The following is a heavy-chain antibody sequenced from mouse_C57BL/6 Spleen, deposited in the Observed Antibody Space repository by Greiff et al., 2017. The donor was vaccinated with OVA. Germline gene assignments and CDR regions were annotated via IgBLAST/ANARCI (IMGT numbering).Heavy chain of an antibody. CDR2: IYPGDGDT. CDR1: GYAFSSYW. V-gene: IGHV1-80*01. J-gene: IGHJ2*01. Sequence: QVQLQQSGAELVKPGASVKISCKASGYAFSSYWMNWVKQRPGKGLEWIGQIYPGDGDTNYNGKFKGKATLTADKSSSTAYMQLSSLTSEDSAVYCCARKETAQATLDYWGQGTTLTVSS. CDR3: ARKETAQATLDY. D-gene: IGHD3-2*02.